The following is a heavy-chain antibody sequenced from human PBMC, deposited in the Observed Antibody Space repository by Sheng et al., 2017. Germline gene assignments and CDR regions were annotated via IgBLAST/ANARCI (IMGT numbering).Heavy chain of an antibody. J-gene: IGHJ4*01. V-gene: IGHV4-34*01. CDR2: INHSGST. CDR1: GGSFSGYY. Sequence: QVQLQQWGAGLLKPSETLSLTCAVYGGSFSGYYWSWIRQPPREGAGVDWEINHSGSTNYNPSLKSRVTISVDTSKNQFSLKLSSVTAADTAVYYCAREVDFWSGYYSGSRAIDYWGQEPWSPSPQ. D-gene: IGHD3-3*01. CDR3: AREVDFWSGYYSGSRAIDY.